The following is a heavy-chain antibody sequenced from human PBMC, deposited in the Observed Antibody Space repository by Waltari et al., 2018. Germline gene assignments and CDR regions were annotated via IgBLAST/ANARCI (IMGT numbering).Heavy chain of an antibody. D-gene: IGHD1-1*01. J-gene: IGHJ5*02. CDR2: IYHSGST. CDR3: ARIQDWFDP. V-gene: IGHV4-38-2*02. Sequence: QVQLQESGPGLVKPSETLSLTCTVSGYSISSGYYWGWIRQPPGKGLEWIGSIYHSGSTYSNPSLKSRVTISVDTSKNQFSLKLSSVTAADTAVYYCARIQDWFDPWGQGTLVTVSS. CDR1: GYSISSGYY.